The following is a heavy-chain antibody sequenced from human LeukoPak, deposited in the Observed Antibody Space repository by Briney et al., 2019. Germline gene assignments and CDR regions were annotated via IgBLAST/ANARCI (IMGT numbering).Heavy chain of an antibody. Sequence: PGGSLRLSCAASRFAFSSCSMNWVRQAPGKGLEWISYISSDGGTIFYADSVKGRFTLSRDNAKNSLDLQMNSLRDEDTAVYYCARDQLWPYPHYLDSWGLGTLVIVSS. CDR2: ISSDGGTI. CDR1: RFAFSSCS. V-gene: IGHV3-48*02. CDR3: ARDQLWPYPHYLDS. J-gene: IGHJ4*02. D-gene: IGHD5-18*01.